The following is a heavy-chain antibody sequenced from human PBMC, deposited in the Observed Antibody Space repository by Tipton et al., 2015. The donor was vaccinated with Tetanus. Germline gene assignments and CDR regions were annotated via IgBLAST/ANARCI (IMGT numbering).Heavy chain of an antibody. CDR3: ARSNIVVVPAAKTPNLDY. Sequence: SLRLSCAASGFTFSSYAMHWVRQAPGKGLEYVSAISSNGGSTYYANSVKGRFTISRDNSKNTLYLQMGSLRAEDMAVYYCARSNIVVVPAAKTPNLDYWGQGTLVTVSS. CDR1: GFTFSSYA. J-gene: IGHJ4*02. CDR2: ISSNGGST. V-gene: IGHV3-64*01. D-gene: IGHD2-2*01.